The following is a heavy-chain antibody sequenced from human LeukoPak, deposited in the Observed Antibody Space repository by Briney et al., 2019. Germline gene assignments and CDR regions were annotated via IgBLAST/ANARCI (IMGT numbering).Heavy chain of an antibody. CDR3: AREAERGDFS. V-gene: IGHV4-38-2*02. Sequence: SETLSLTCVVSGFSISSGYYWGWIREPPGKGVWWIVNIHPSGTMFHNSSLNSRFTMSIDPSKNQFSLKLSSVTAADTAVYYCAREAERGDFSWGQGTLVTVSS. CDR1: GFSISSGYY. D-gene: IGHD2-21*02. J-gene: IGHJ4*02. CDR2: IHPSGTM.